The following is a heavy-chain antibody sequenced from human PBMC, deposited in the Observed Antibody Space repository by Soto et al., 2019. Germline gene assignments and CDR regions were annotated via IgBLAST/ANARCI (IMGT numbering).Heavy chain of an antibody. CDR1: GGSVSSGGYS. J-gene: IGHJ5*02. Sequence: TLALTCAVSGGSVSSGGYSWGWIRQPPGKGLEWIGYIYHSGSTYYNPSLKSRVTISVDRSKNQFSLKLSSVTAADTAVYYCARVPDRWGQGTLVTVS. CDR2: IYHSGST. CDR3: ARVPDR. D-gene: IGHD2-2*01. V-gene: IGHV4-30-2*01.